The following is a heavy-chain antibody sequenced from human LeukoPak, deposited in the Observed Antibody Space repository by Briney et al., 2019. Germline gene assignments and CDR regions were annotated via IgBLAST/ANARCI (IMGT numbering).Heavy chain of an antibody. D-gene: IGHD3-9*01. Sequence: GASVKVPCKASDYTFTSYGISWVRQAPGQGLEWMGWISAYNGNTNYAQKLQGRVTMTTDTSTSTAYMELRSLRSDDTAVYYCARVGDYDILTGPCDYWGQGTLVTVSS. CDR1: DYTFTSYG. CDR3: ARVGDYDILTGPCDY. J-gene: IGHJ4*02. CDR2: ISAYNGNT. V-gene: IGHV1-18*01.